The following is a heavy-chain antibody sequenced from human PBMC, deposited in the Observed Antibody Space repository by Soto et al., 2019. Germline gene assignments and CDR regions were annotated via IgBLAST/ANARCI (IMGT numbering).Heavy chain of an antibody. J-gene: IGHJ6*02. V-gene: IGHV1-2*04. Sequence: ASVKVSCKASGYTFTGYYMHWVRQAPGQGLEWMGWINPNSGGTSYAQKFQGWVTMTRDTSISTAYMELSRLRSDDTAVYYCARDSGGAIVVVPAAYCMGVGGQGTTVTVSS. CDR3: ARDSGGAIVVVPAAYCMGV. CDR2: INPNSGGT. CDR1: GYTFTGYY. D-gene: IGHD2-2*01.